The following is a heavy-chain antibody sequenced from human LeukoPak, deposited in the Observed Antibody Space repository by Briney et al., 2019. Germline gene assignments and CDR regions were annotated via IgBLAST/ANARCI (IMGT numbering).Heavy chain of an antibody. V-gene: IGHV3-11*06. CDR3: ARDKESSGWYLTPYYYGMDV. Sequence: GGSLRLSCAASGFPFSGYYMTWIRQPPGKGLEWISYIGSSSTYTHYADSVKGRCTISRDNAKNSLYLQMNSLRREDTAVYYCARDKESSGWYLTPYYYGMDVWGKGTTVTVSS. D-gene: IGHD6-13*01. J-gene: IGHJ6*04. CDR1: GFPFSGYY. CDR2: IGSSSTYT.